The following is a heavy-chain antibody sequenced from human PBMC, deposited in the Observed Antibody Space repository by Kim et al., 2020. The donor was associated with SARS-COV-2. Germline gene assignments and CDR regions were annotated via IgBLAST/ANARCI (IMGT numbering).Heavy chain of an antibody. CDR2: IYYSGST. J-gene: IGHJ4*02. V-gene: IGHV4-59*01. Sequence: SETLSLTCTVSGGSISSNYWSWIRQPPGKGLEWIGYIYYSGSTKYNPSLKSRVTISVDTSKNQFSLKLHSVTAADTAVYYCARDLFPQGTPFDYWGQGTLVTVSS. CDR3: ARDLFPQGTPFDY. D-gene: IGHD2-15*01. CDR1: GGSISSNY.